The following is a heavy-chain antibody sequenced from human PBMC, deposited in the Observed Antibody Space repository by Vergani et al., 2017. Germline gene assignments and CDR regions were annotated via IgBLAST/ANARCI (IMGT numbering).Heavy chain of an antibody. CDR1: GGSISSYY. D-gene: IGHD2-15*01. CDR2: IYYSGST. Sequence: QVQLQESGPGLVKPSETLSLTCTVSGGSISSYYWSWICQPPGKGLEWIGSIYYSGSTYYNPSLKSRVTISVDTSKNQFSLKLSSVTAADTAVYYCARDLTYCSGGSCYSSWFDPWGQGTLVTVSS. V-gene: IGHV4-39*07. J-gene: IGHJ5*02. CDR3: ARDLTYCSGGSCYSSWFDP.